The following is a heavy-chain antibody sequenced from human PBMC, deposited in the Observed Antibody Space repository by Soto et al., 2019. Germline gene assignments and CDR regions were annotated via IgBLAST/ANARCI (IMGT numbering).Heavy chain of an antibody. CDR1: GYSFTSYW. V-gene: IGHV5-10-1*01. J-gene: IGHJ6*02. CDR2: IDPSDSYT. D-gene: IGHD3-9*01. Sequence: GESLKISCKGSGYSFTSYWISWVRQMPGKGLEWMGRIDPSDSYTNYSPSFQGHVTISADKSISTAYLQWSSLKASDTAMYYCARPLYDIFTGDNYYGLVVWGQGTTVTVSS. CDR3: ARPLYDIFTGDNYYGLVV.